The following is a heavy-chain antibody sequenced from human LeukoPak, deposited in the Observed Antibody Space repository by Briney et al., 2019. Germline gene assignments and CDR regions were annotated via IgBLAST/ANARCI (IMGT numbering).Heavy chain of an antibody. CDR2: INPNSGGT. Sequence: GASVKVSCKASGYTFTGYYMHWVRQAPGQGLEWMGWINPNSGGTNYAQKFQGRVTMTRDTSISTAYLQWSSLKASDTAMYYCARLLWFGELLYGGPSDYWGQGTLVTVSS. J-gene: IGHJ4*02. CDR3: ARLLWFGELLYGGPSDY. CDR1: GYTFTGYY. V-gene: IGHV1-2*02. D-gene: IGHD3-10*01.